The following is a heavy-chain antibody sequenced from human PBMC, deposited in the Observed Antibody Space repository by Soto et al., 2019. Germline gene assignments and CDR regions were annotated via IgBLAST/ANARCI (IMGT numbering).Heavy chain of an antibody. CDR2: ITSNGATT. CDR3: AKGNSPVDVY. CDR1: GFTFSSSE. J-gene: IGHJ4*02. Sequence: PGGSLRLSCAASGFTFSSSEMNWVRQAPGKGLEWVSYITSNGATTYYADSVKGRFTISRDNAKNSLYLQMNSLRVEDTAVYFCAKGNSPVDVYWGQGTLVTVSS. D-gene: IGHD2-21*01. V-gene: IGHV3-48*03.